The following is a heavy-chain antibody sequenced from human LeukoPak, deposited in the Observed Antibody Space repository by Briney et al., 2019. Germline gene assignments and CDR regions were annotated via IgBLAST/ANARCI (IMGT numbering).Heavy chain of an antibody. V-gene: IGHV1-24*01. CDR3: ATGGYSYTHPLDY. Sequence: GASVKVSCKVSGYTLTELSMHWVRQAPGKGLEWMGGFDPEDGETIYAQKFQGRVTMTEDTSTDTAYMEPSSLRSEDTAVYYCATGGYSYTHPLDYWGQGTLVTVSS. CDR2: FDPEDGET. J-gene: IGHJ4*02. D-gene: IGHD5-18*01. CDR1: GYTLTELS.